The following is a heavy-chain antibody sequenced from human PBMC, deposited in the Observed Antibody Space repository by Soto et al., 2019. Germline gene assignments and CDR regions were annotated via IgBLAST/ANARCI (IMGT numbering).Heavy chain of an antibody. Sequence: SETLSLTCTVSGGSISSSSYYWGWIRQPPGKGLEWMGGIYYSGSTYFNPSLKSRVTISVDTCKNQFSLKLSSVTAADTAVYYCARGRPGIAGVDPWGQGTLVTVPQ. V-gene: IGHV4-39*01. J-gene: IGHJ5*02. CDR2: IYYSGST. D-gene: IGHD6-13*01. CDR3: ARGRPGIAGVDP. CDR1: GGSISSSSYY.